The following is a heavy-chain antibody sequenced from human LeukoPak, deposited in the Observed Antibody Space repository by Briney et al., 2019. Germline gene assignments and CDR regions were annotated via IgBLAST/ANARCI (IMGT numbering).Heavy chain of an antibody. CDR3: ARESGYQLLLGSYMAA. Sequence: AAVKVSCKASGGSFSSYAISWVGQAPGQGLEWVGGIIPIFGTANYAQNFQGRVTITTAESTSTAYMELSRLRSDDTAVYYCARESGYQLLLGSYMAAWGKGTTVTVSS. CDR2: IIPIFGTA. CDR1: GGSFSSYA. V-gene: IGHV1-69*05. D-gene: IGHD2-2*01. J-gene: IGHJ6*03.